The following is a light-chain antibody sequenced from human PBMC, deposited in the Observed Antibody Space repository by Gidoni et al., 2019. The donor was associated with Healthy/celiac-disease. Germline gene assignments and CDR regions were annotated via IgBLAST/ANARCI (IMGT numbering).Light chain of an antibody. CDR2: SNN. V-gene: IGLV1-47*02. J-gene: IGLJ1*01. Sequence: QSVLTQPPSASATPGPRVTISCSGSSSNIGSNYVYWYQQLPGTAPKLLIYSNNQRPSGVPDRFSGSKSGTSASLAIRGLRSEDEADYYCAAWDDSLSGYVFGTGTKVTVL. CDR1: SSNIGSNY. CDR3: AAWDDSLSGYV.